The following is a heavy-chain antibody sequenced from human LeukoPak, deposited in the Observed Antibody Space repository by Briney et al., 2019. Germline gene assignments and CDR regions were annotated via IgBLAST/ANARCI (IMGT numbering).Heavy chain of an antibody. V-gene: IGHV3-74*01. J-gene: IGHJ6*02. CDR1: GFTFSSYW. CDR3: ARNGESYGDYPYYYYGMDV. CDR2: INSDGSST. D-gene: IGHD4-17*01. Sequence: PGGSLRLSCAASGFTFSSYWMHWVRQAPGKGLVWVSRINSDGSSTSYADSVKGRFTISRDNAKNTLYLQMNSLRAEDTAVYYCARNGESYGDYPYYYYGMDVWGQGTTVTVSS.